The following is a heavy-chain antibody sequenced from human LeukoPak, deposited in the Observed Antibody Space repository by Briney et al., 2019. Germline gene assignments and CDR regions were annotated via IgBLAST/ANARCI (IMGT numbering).Heavy chain of an antibody. D-gene: IGHD6-19*01. CDR3: AREVAGTYAFDY. CDR2: IYHSGST. Sequence: PSETLSLTCAVSGGSISSGGYSWSWIRQPPGKGLEWIGYIYHSGSTYYNPSLKSRVTISVDRSKNQFSLQLNFVTPEDTAVYYCAREVAGTYAFDYWGQGTLVPVSS. CDR1: GGSISSGGYS. J-gene: IGHJ4*02. V-gene: IGHV4-30-2*01.